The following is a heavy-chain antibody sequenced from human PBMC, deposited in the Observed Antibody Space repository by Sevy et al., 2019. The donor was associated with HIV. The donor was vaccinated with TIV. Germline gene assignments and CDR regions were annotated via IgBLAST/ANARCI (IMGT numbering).Heavy chain of an antibody. CDR1: GFTFSSYW. Sequence: GGSLRLSCAASGFTFSSYWMSWVRQAPGKGLEWVANIKQDGSEKCYVDSVKGRFTISRDNAKNSLYLQMNSLRAEDTAVYYCATTGYSSSWYQYYFDYWGQGTLVTVSS. J-gene: IGHJ4*02. CDR3: ATTGYSSSWYQYYFDY. D-gene: IGHD6-13*01. CDR2: IKQDGSEK. V-gene: IGHV3-7*01.